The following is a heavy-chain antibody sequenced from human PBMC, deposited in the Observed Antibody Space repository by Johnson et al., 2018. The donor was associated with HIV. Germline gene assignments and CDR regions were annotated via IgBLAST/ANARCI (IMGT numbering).Heavy chain of an antibody. J-gene: IGHJ3*02. CDR2: ISYDGSNK. Sequence: QEQLGESGGGLVQPGGSLRLSCASSGFTFSSYAMLWVRQAPGKGLEWVAVISYDGSNKYHADSVKGRFTISRDNSKNTLYLQMNSLRAEDTAVYYCARDHGIVYADAFDIWGQGTMVTVSS. D-gene: IGHD1-26*01. CDR1: GFTFSSYA. V-gene: IGHV3-30*04. CDR3: ARDHGIVYADAFDI.